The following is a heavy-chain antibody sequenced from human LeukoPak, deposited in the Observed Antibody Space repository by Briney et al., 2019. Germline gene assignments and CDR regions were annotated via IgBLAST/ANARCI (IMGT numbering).Heavy chain of an antibody. CDR2: ISPMFGTA. D-gene: IGHD6-19*01. Sequence: GASVKVSCKASGGTFNSYAISWVRQAPGQGLEWVGGISPMFGTANYAQKFQGRVTITADESTSTAYMELNSLRSGDTAVYYCARASGWYGGGDYYYYMDVWGKGTTVTISS. J-gene: IGHJ6*03. CDR1: GGTFNSYA. CDR3: ARASGWYGGGDYYYYMDV. V-gene: IGHV1-69*13.